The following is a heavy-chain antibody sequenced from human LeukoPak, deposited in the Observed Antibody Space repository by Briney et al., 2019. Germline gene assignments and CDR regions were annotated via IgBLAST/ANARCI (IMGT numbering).Heavy chain of an antibody. Sequence: GESLKISCKGSGYIFTTYWIGWVRQMPGKGLEWMGMIYPGDSDTRYSPSFQGHVTISADTSITTAYQQLSSLKASDTAMYYCARHIGLTTRYFDYWGQGTLVTVSS. CDR3: ARHIGLTTRYFDY. V-gene: IGHV5-51*01. CDR2: IYPGDSDT. D-gene: IGHD4/OR15-4a*01. CDR1: GYIFTTYW. J-gene: IGHJ4*02.